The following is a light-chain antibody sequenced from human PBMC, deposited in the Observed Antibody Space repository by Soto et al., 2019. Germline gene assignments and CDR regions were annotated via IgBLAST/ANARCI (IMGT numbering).Light chain of an antibody. V-gene: IGKV3-11*01. CDR1: QSVSSY. CDR2: DAS. J-gene: IGKJ1*01. Sequence: EILLTQSPGTMSLSPGERATLSCRASQSVSSYLAWYQQKPGQAPRLLIYDASNRATGIPARFSGSGSGTDFTLTISSLEPEDIAVYYCQQRSDWPPTFGQGTRWIS. CDR3: QQRSDWPPT.